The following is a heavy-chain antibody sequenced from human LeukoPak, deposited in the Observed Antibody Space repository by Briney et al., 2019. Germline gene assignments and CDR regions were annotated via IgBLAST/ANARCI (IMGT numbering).Heavy chain of an antibody. CDR2: ISSRGGST. CDR1: GFTFSSYA. J-gene: IGHJ4*02. Sequence: TGGSLRLSCAASGFTFSSYAMSWVRQAPGKGMEWVAAISSRGGSTYYADSVQGRFTISRDNSKNTLYLQMNSLRAEDTAVYYCAKWGPHYDFWSGYFDYWGQGTLVTVSS. D-gene: IGHD3-3*01. CDR3: AKWGPHYDFWSGYFDY. V-gene: IGHV3-23*01.